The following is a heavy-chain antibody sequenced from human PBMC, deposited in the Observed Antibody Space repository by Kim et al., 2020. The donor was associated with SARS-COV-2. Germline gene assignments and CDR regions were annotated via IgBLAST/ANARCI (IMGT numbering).Heavy chain of an antibody. CDR3: AKGVRGSGKGEFDY. J-gene: IGHJ4*02. D-gene: IGHD3-10*01. Sequence: GGSLRLSCAASGFTFSTYAMNWVRQAPGKGLQWVSAISGSDISRFYADSVRGRFTISRDNSKNTLSLQMNSLRVDDTAVYYCAKGVRGSGKGEFDYWGQGTLVTVSS. V-gene: IGHV3-23*01. CDR1: GFTFSTYA. CDR2: ISGSDISR.